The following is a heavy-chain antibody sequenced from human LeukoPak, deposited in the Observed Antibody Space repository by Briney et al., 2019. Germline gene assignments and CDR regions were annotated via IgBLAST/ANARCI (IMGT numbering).Heavy chain of an antibody. CDR1: GFIFRDYY. V-gene: IGHV3-21*01. Sequence: GGSLRLFCGASGFIFRDYYMNWVRQAPGQGLEWGALFSRVGSYRYYADVVEGRFTIPGDNAQSLLYLQLTGLRAGDTALYYCARGRKKGGGDSLHLWGPGTMVTVAS. CDR2: FSRVGSYR. D-gene: IGHD2-21*01. J-gene: IGHJ3*01. CDR3: ARGRKKGGGDSLHL.